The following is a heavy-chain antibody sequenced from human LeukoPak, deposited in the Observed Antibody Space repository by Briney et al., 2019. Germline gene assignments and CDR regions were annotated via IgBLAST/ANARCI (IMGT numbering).Heavy chain of an antibody. J-gene: IGHJ4*02. CDR2: INPDSGGT. CDR1: GYTFTGYY. Sequence: GAAVKVSFKASGYTFTGYYMHWVRQAPGQGLEWVGWINPDSGGTNYAQKFQGRVTMTRDTSTSTVYMQLSRLRSDDTAVYYCAGAGYSGNYYYYFDFWGQGTLVTVSS. V-gene: IGHV1-2*02. D-gene: IGHD1-26*01. CDR3: AGAGYSGNYYYYFDF.